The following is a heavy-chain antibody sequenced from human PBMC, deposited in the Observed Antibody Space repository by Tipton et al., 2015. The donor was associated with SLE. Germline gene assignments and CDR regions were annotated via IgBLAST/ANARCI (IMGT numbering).Heavy chain of an antibody. CDR2: ISYDGSNK. D-gene: IGHD3-10*01. V-gene: IGHV3-30*04. CDR3: AKGGGRGDGSLPEAFDI. CDR1: GFTFSSYA. Sequence: SLRLSCAASGFTFSSYAMHWVRQAPGKGLEWVAVISYDGSNKYYADSVKGRFTISRDNSKNTLYLQMNSLRAEDTAVYYCAKGGGRGDGSLPEAFDIWGQGTMVTVSS. J-gene: IGHJ3*02.